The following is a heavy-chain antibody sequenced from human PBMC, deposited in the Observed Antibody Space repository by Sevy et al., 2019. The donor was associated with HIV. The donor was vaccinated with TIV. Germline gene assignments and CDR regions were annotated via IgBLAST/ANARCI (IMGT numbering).Heavy chain of an antibody. CDR1: GFTFSSYA. V-gene: IGHV3-30-3*01. CDR3: ASWLTDYGDEGV. J-gene: IGHJ4*02. CDR2: ISYDGSNK. Sequence: GGSLRLSCAASGFTFSSYAMHWVRQAPGKGLEWVAVISYDGSNKYYADSVKGRFTISRDNSKNTLYLQMNSLRAEDTAVYYCASWLTDYGDEGVWGQGTLVTVSS. D-gene: IGHD4-17*01.